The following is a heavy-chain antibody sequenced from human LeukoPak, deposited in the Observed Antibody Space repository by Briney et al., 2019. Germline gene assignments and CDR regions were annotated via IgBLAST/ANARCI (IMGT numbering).Heavy chain of an antibody. V-gene: IGHV3-9*01. J-gene: IGHJ4*02. CDR3: AKASYDSSGYYPFYY. Sequence: GGSLRLSCAASGPTFDDYAMHWVRQAPGKGMGWDSSISWNSGSIVYAGSVKGRFTISRDNAKNSLYLQMNSLRAEDTALYYCAKASYDSSGYYPFYYWGEGTLLSVSS. D-gene: IGHD3-22*01. CDR1: GPTFDDYA. CDR2: ISWNSGSI.